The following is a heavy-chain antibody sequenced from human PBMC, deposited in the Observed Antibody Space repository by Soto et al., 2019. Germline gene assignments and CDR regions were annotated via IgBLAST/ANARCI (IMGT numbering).Heavy chain of an antibody. CDR3: AKGLRLPFDY. Sequence: PGGSLRLSCAASGFTFSSYGMHWVRQAPGKGLEWVAVISYDGSNKYYADSVKGRFTISRDNSKNTLYLQMNSLRAEDTAVYYCAKGLRLPFDYWGQGTLVTVSS. J-gene: IGHJ4*02. CDR1: GFTFSSYG. D-gene: IGHD4-17*01. CDR2: ISYDGSNK. V-gene: IGHV3-30*18.